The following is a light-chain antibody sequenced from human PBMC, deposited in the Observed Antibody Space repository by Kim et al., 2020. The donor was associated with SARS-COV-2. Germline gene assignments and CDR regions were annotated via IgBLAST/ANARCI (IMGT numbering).Light chain of an antibody. V-gene: IGKV3D-7*01. J-gene: IGKJ2*01. CDR3: PPDYNLPLYT. CDR1: QSVSSSY. CDR2: GAS. Sequence: PGERVTLSCRASQSVSSSYLTWYQQKPGQAPRLLIYGASTSATGIPARFSGSGSGTDFPLPLSSLQPDDFSGYYCPPDYNLPLYTFRQGTKL.